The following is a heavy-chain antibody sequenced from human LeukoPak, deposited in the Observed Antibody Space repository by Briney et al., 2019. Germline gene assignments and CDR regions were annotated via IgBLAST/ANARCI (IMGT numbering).Heavy chain of an antibody. CDR1: GYTFTSYD. CDR2: MNPNSGNT. Sequence: ASVKVSCTASGYTFTSYDINWVRQAPGQGLEWMGWMNPNSGNTGYAQKFQGRVTMTKNTSISTAYMELSSLRSEDTAVYYCARYYCSGGSCYLLFDYWGQGTLVTVSS. D-gene: IGHD2-15*01. CDR3: ARYYCSGGSCYLLFDY. V-gene: IGHV1-8*01. J-gene: IGHJ4*02.